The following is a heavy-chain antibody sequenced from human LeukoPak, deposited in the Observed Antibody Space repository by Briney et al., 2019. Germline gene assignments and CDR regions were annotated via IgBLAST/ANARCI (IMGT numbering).Heavy chain of an antibody. CDR1: GFTFSSYW. D-gene: IGHD6-19*01. CDR3: AKASGIAVAGTGMDV. J-gene: IGHJ6*03. Sequence: PGGSLRLSCAASGFTFSSYWMHWVRQAPGKGLVWVSGISWNRGSIGYADSVKGRFTISRDNAKNSLYLQMNSLRAEDTALYYSAKASGIAVAGTGMDVWGKGTTVTISS. V-gene: IGHV3-74*01. CDR2: ISWNRGSI.